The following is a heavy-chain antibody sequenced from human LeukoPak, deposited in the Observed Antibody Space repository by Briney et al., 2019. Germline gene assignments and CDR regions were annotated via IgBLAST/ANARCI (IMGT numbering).Heavy chain of an antibody. V-gene: IGHV5-51*01. CDR2: IYPGDSDT. D-gene: IGHD3-10*01. J-gene: IGHJ5*02. Sequence: GESLKISCKGSGYSFTSYWIAWVRQMPEKGLEWMGIIYPGDSDTRYSPSFRGQVTISADKSINTAYLQWSSLKASGTAMYYCARRDSASYWFDPWGQGTLVTVSS. CDR3: ARRDSASYWFDP. CDR1: GYSFTSYW.